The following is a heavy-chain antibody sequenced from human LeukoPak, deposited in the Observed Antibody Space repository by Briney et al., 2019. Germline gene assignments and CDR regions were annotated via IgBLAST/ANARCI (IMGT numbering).Heavy chain of an antibody. CDR3: ARGGVRGGLWFGESLEYYFDY. D-gene: IGHD3-10*01. CDR1: GGTFSSYA. V-gene: IGHV1-69*04. CDR2: IIPILGIA. Sequence: SVKVSCKASGGTFSSYAISWVRQAPGQGLEWMGRIIPILGIANYAQKFQGRVTITADKSTSTAYMELSSLRSEDTAVYYCARGGVRGGLWFGESLEYYFDYWGQGTLVTVSS. J-gene: IGHJ4*02.